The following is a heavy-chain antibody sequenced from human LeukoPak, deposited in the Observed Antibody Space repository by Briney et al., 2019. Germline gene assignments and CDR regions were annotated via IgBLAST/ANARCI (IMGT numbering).Heavy chain of an antibody. CDR2: IYYSGST. J-gene: IGHJ5*02. D-gene: IGHD6-19*01. Sequence: ASETLSLTCTVSGVSISSSSYYWGWIRQPPGKGLEWIGSIYYSGSTYYNPSLKSRVTISVDTSKNQFSLKLSSVTAADTAVYYCASNQWLVHPWGQGTLVTVSS. CDR1: GVSISSSSYY. V-gene: IGHV4-39*01. CDR3: ASNQWLVHP.